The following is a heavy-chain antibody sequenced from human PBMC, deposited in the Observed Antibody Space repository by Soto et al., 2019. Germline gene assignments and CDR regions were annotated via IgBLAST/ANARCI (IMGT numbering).Heavy chain of an antibody. V-gene: IGHV1-69*02. Sequence: QVQLVQSGAEVKKPGSSVKVSCKASGGTFSSYTISWVRQAPGQGLEWMGRIIPILGIANYAQKFQGRVTITADKSTSTAYMERASLRSEDTAVYYCATPPSGVNNPPNWSDPWGQGTLVTVSS. D-gene: IGHD3-10*01. CDR1: GGTFSSYT. CDR2: IIPILGIA. J-gene: IGHJ5*02. CDR3: ATPPSGVNNPPNWSDP.